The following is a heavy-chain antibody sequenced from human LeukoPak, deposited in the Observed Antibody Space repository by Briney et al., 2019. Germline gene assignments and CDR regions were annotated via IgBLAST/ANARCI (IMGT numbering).Heavy chain of an antibody. J-gene: IGHJ4*02. CDR2: IYSGDSK. Sequence: PGGSLRLSCAASGLTVSSNYMSWVRQAPGRGVEWVSVIYSGDSKYYADSVKWRFTISKNNSKNTLYLQMNSLRAEDTAVYYCARYFYDSSGYPYYFDYWGQGTLVTVSS. CDR1: GLTVSSNY. CDR3: ARYFYDSSGYPYYFDY. V-gene: IGHV3-53*01. D-gene: IGHD3-22*01.